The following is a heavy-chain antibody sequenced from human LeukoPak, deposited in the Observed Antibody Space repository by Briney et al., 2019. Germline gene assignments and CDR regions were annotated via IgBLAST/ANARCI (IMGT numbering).Heavy chain of an antibody. Sequence: SVKVSCKASGGTFSSYAISWVRQAPGQGLEWMGGIIPIFGTANYAQKFQGRVTITADESTSTAYMELSSLRSEDTAVYYCAGDNDYGGNSSPYYYYGMDVWGQGTTVTVSS. CDR1: GGTFSSYA. J-gene: IGHJ6*02. CDR2: IIPIFGTA. CDR3: AGDNDYGGNSSPYYYYGMDV. D-gene: IGHD4-23*01. V-gene: IGHV1-69*13.